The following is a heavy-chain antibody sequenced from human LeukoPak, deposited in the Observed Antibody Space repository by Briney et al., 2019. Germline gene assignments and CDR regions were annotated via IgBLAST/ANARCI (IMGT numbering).Heavy chain of an antibody. D-gene: IGHD6-19*01. CDR1: GGSINSYY. Sequence: SETLSLTCTVSGGSINSYYWSWIRQPPGKGLEWIGYIYYNGRTNYNPSLKSRVTISVDTSKNQFSLKLTSVTAADTAVYYCARSRAVAGNDAFDIWGRGTMVTVSS. J-gene: IGHJ3*02. V-gene: IGHV4-59*01. CDR3: ARSRAVAGNDAFDI. CDR2: IYYNGRT.